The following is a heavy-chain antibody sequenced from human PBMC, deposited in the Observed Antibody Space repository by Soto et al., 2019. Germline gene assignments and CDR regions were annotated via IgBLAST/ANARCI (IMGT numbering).Heavy chain of an antibody. D-gene: IGHD2-15*01. CDR3: AREGAQAAKMFDF. Sequence: QVQLVQSGAEVKVPGASVRVSCKASGYTLTSYYMHCVRQAPGQGLEWMGFISPNSAWRDNAQKFQGRLAVTKDTPTNTLPMALSSLGSEDTAIYYCAREGAQAAKMFDFWGQGTLVTVSS. J-gene: IGHJ4*02. CDR1: GYTLTSYY. V-gene: IGHV1-46*01. CDR2: ISPNSAWR.